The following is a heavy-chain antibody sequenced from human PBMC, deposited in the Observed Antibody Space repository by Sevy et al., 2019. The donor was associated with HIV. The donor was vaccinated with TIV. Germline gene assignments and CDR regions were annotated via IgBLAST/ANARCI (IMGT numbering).Heavy chain of an antibody. D-gene: IGHD4-4*01. Sequence: GGSLRLSCAASGFTFSSYSMNWVRQAPGKGLEWVSSISSSSSYIYYADSVKGRFTISRDNAKNLLYLQMNSLRAEDTAVYYCARDHDHSKVVDYFDYWGQGTLVTVSS. J-gene: IGHJ4*02. CDR1: GFTFSSYS. CDR2: ISSSSSYI. V-gene: IGHV3-21*01. CDR3: ARDHDHSKVVDYFDY.